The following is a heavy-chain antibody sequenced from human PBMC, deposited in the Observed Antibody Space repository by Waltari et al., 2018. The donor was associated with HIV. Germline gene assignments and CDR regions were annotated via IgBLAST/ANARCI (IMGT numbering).Heavy chain of an antibody. CDR1: GCPMGNNYFL. J-gene: IGHJ6*02. Sequence: QLQESGPGLVRPSETLSPECSVSGCPMGNNYFLLGWFRQSPGKTLEWIASVSTGGNIYHNQTLKSRLTISVDTSRSHFSLKMTSATAADTAIYYCARQWRILQTSSYRMDLWGQGTMVTVSS. CDR2: VSTGGNI. V-gene: IGHV4-39*01. CDR3: ARQWRILQTSSYRMDL. D-gene: IGHD3-16*02.